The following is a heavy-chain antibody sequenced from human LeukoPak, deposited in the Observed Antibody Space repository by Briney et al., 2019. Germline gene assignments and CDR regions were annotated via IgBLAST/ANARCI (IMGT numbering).Heavy chain of an antibody. CDR2: INHSGST. J-gene: IGHJ4*02. Sequence: SETLSLTCAVYGGSFSGYYWSWIRQPPGKGLEWIGEINHSGSTNYNPSLKSRVTISVDKSKNQFSLKLSSVTAADTAVYYCAAQIYGDSRAYYFDYWGQGTLVTVSS. D-gene: IGHD4-17*01. V-gene: IGHV4-34*01. CDR3: AAQIYGDSRAYYFDY. CDR1: GGSFSGYY.